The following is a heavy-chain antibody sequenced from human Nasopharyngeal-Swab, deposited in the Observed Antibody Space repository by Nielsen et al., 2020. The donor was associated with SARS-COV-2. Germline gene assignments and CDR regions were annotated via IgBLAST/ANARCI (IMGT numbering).Heavy chain of an antibody. CDR1: GFSFRSYW. CDR2: IKGDGSDE. CDR3: ARLHSTATTES. D-gene: IGHD1-26*01. Sequence: GGFLRLSCVASGFSFRSYWMTWVRQAPGKGLEWVANIKGDGSDEKYADSVKGRFTISRDNARDSLFLQMHSLSVEDTAVYFCARLHSTATTESWGQGTRVTVSS. V-gene: IGHV3-7*01. J-gene: IGHJ5*02.